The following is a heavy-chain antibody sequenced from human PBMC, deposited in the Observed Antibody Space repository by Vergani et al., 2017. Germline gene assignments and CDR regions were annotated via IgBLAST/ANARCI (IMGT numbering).Heavy chain of an antibody. CDR1: GFTFSSYG. J-gene: IGHJ4*02. CDR2: ISYDGSNK. CDR3: ARGTETEQLVIYDY. V-gene: IGHV3-30*03. Sequence: QVQLVESGGGVVQPGRSLRLSCAASGFTFSSYGMHWVRQAPGKGLEWVAVISYDGSNKYYADSVKGRFTISRDNSKNTLYLQMNSLRAEDTAVYYCARGTETEQLVIYDYWGQGTLVTVSS. D-gene: IGHD6-6*01.